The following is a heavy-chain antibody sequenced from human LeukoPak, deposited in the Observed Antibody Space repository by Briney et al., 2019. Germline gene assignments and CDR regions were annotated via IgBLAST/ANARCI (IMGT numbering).Heavy chain of an antibody. Sequence: YWIGWVRQMPGKGLEWIGYIYYSGSTYYNPSLKSRVAISVDTSKNQFSLKLSSVTAADTAVYYCARARGGRCLDYWGQGTLVTVSS. CDR2: IYYSGST. V-gene: IGHV4-30-4*08. J-gene: IGHJ4*02. CDR3: ARARGGRCLDY. CDR1: Y. D-gene: IGHD2-15*01.